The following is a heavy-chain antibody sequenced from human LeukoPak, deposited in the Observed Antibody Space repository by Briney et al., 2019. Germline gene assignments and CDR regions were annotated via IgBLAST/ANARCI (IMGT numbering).Heavy chain of an antibody. CDR3: AKDLHTVTPYYFDY. Sequence: GGSLRLSCAASGFTFSSYGMHWVRQAPGKGLEWVAFIRYDGSNRYYADSVKGRFTISRDNSKNTLYLQMNSLRAEDTAVYYCAKDLHTVTPYYFDYWGQGTLVTVSS. J-gene: IGHJ4*02. D-gene: IGHD4-11*01. V-gene: IGHV3-30*02. CDR1: GFTFSSYG. CDR2: IRYDGSNR.